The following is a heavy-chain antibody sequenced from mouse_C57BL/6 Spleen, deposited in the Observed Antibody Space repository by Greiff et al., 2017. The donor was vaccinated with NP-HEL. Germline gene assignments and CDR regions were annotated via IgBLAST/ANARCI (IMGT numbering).Heavy chain of an antibody. Sequence: VKLVESGPGLVQPSQSLSITCTVSGFSLTSYGVHWVRQSPGKGLEWLGVIWRGGSTDYNAAFMSRLSITKDNSKSQVFFKMNSLQADDTAIYYCAKNNGYYGSSYVDYAMDYWGQGTSVTVSS. V-gene: IGHV2-5*01. CDR1: GFSLTSYG. J-gene: IGHJ4*01. CDR2: IWRGGST. D-gene: IGHD1-1*01. CDR3: AKNNGYYGSSYVDYAMDY.